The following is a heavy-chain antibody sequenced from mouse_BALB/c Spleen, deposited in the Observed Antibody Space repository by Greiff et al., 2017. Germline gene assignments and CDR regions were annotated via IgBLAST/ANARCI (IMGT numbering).Heavy chain of an antibody. D-gene: IGHD1-2*01. CDR1: GYTFTSYW. V-gene: IGHV1S22*01. J-gene: IGHJ1*01. CDR3: TRDGGYWYFDV. CDR2: IYPGSGST. Sequence: LKQPGSELVRPGASVKLSCKASGYTFTSYWMHWVKQRHGQGLEWIGNIYPGSGSTNYDEKFKSKGTLTVDTSSSTAYMHLSSLTSEDSAVYYCTRDGGYWYFDVWGAGTTVTVSS.